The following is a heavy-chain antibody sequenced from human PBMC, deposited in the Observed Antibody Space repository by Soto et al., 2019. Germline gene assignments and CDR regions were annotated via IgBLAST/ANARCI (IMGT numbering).Heavy chain of an antibody. CDR2: INPNSGGT. V-gene: IGHV1-2*04. CDR3: ARDWKGYYDTTGYYYVNSFDI. Sequence: GASVKVSCKASGYTFTGYYLHWVRQAPGQGLEWMGWINPNSGGTKYTQRFQGWVTMTRDTSISTAYMELRRLRSDDTAVYYCARDWKGYYDTTGYYYVNSFDIWGQGTMVTVSS. J-gene: IGHJ3*02. D-gene: IGHD3-22*01. CDR1: GYTFTGYY.